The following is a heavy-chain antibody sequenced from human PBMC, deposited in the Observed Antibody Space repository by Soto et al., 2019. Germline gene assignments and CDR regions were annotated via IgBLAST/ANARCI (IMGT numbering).Heavy chain of an antibody. CDR3: VPGYQLPGWDHYGMDV. J-gene: IGHJ6*02. Sequence: GVTLWRSCAVCGCPFDDYTRHWVRQETGQGLEWVSRSCLDGGSTYYADSVKGRFTISRDDSNNSLYLQMNRLRTEDTALYYCVPGYQLPGWDHYGMDVWGQGTTVTVSS. CDR1: GCPFDDYT. CDR2: SCLDGGST. D-gene: IGHD2-2*01. V-gene: IGHV3-43*01.